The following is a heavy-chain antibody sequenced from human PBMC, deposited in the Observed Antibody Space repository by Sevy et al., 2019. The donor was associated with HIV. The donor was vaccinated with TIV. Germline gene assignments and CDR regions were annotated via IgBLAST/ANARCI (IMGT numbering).Heavy chain of an antibody. Sequence: GGSLRLSCAASGFTLSSYWMNWVRQAPGKGLEWVANIKQDGSEKYYVDSVKGRFTISRDNAKNSLYLQMNCLRAEDTAVYYCMTTVTTVDYWGQGTLVTVSS. CDR3: MTTVTTVDY. CDR2: IKQDGSEK. CDR1: GFTLSSYW. J-gene: IGHJ4*02. D-gene: IGHD4-17*01. V-gene: IGHV3-7*01.